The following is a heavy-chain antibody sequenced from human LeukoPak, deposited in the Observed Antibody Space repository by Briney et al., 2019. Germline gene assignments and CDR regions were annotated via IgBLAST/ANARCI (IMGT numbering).Heavy chain of an antibody. V-gene: IGHV4-4*02. J-gene: IGHJ4*02. CDR2: IYHSGST. CDR3: ARVLSPESPPRGY. Sequence: SETLSLTCVVSGGSISSYNWWSWVRQPPGKGLEWIGEIYHSGSTNYNPSLKSRVTISVDTSKNQFSLKLSSVTAADTAVYYCARVLSPESPPRGYWGQGTLVTVSS. CDR1: GGSISSYNW.